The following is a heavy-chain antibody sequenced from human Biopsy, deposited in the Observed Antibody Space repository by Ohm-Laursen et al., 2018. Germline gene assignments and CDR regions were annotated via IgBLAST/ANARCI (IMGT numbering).Heavy chain of an antibody. V-gene: IGHV3-11*01. CDR3: ARDTPETYDYDNDDNSPFPRRYIDY. CDR1: GFPFSDYY. CDR2: ISDGGTTI. J-gene: IGHJ4*02. Sequence: SLRLSCAASGFPFSDYYMRWIRQAPGKGLDWVSYISDGGTTIYYADSVKGRFTISRDNAEKSLYLQMNSLRAEDTAVYYCARDTPETYDYDNDDNSPFPRRYIDYWGRGTLVTVSS. D-gene: IGHD3-22*01.